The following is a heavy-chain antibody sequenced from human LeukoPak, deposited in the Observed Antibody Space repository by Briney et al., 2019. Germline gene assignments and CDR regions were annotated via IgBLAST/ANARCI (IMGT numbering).Heavy chain of an antibody. D-gene: IGHD4/OR15-4a*01. CDR1: GASVSTSDW. V-gene: IGHV4-4*02. CDR2: IFHSGST. J-gene: IGHJ4*02. CDR3: TRRFGYGVVGGYFDY. Sequence: SETLSLTCAVSGASVSTSDWRSWLRQPPGKGLEWLGEIFHSGSTNYNPSLKSRVTISVDKSLNQFSLRLNSVTAADTAVYYCTRRFGYGVVGGYFDYWGQGALVTVSS.